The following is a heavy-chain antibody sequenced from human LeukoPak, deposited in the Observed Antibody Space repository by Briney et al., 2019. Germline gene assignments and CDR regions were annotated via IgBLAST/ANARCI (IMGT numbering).Heavy chain of an antibody. J-gene: IGHJ4*02. D-gene: IGHD4/OR15-4a*01. V-gene: IGHV3-23*01. CDR2: IYVSGGGST. Sequence: AGSLRLSCAASGFTFSNYAMNWVRQAPGKGLEWVASIYVSGGGSTQYADSVKGRFTIYRDNSKNTLYLQINCLCVEDTAVYYCAKADMVVNRFDYWGQGTLVTVSS. CDR3: AKADMVVNRFDY. CDR1: GFTFSNYA.